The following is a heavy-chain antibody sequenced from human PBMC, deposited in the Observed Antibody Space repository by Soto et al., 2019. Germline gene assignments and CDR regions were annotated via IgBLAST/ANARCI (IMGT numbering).Heavy chain of an antibody. CDR3: AWCIRAPRRSRGTGV. V-gene: IGHV2-70*13. Sequence: SGPTLVNPTETHTLACTFSGFSLTRPGMWVSWIRQGPGKALEWLALKERDDDDKYYSTSLTTTLTSSKDTRKNQACLRMANKSRAAPGACFRAWCIRAPRRSRGTGVGGQGPTVTVS. D-gene: IGHD1-20*01. CDR1: GFSLTRPGMW. CDR2: KERDDDDK. J-gene: IGHJ6*02.